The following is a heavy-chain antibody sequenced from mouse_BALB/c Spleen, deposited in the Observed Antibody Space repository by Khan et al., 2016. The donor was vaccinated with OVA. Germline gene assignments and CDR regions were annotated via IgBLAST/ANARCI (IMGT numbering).Heavy chain of an antibody. CDR2: INPSSGYT. CDR1: GYTFTSYT. J-gene: IGHJ2*01. CDR3: ARTHER. Sequence: QIQLVQSGAELARPGASVKMSCKASGYTFTSYTMHWVKQRPGQGLEWIGYINPSSGYTKYNQKFKDKATLTADKSSSTAYLQLRSLTSEDSAVYYCARTHERWGQGTTLTVSS. V-gene: IGHV1-4*01.